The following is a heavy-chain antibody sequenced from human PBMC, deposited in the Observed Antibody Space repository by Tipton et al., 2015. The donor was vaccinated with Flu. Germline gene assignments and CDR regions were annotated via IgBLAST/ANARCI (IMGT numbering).Heavy chain of an antibody. Sequence: TLSLTCTVSGGSLSSFYWSWIRQPAGKGLEWIGRIYTSGSTKYNPSLKSRVTISVDKSKNQFSLKLSSVTAADTAVYYCARGSASAPTLFPLVSW. V-gene: IGHV4-4*07. CDR3: ARGSASAPTLFPLVS. J-gene: IGHJ5*01. CDR1: GGSLSSFY. CDR2: IYTSGST. D-gene: IGHD3-3*01.